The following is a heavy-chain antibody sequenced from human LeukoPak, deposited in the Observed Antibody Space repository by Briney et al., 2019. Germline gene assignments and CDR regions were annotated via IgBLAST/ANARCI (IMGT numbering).Heavy chain of an antibody. CDR2: MNQDGSEK. D-gene: IGHD3-16*01. J-gene: IGHJ6*02. CDR1: GFTFSDSW. CDR3: ATYTHWVAGDV. Sequence: GGSLRLSCAASGFTFSDSWMSWVRQAPGKGLEWVANMNQDGSEKDYVDSVKGRFTISRDNARNSLYLQMGSLRAEDTAVCYCATYTHWVAGDVWGQGTTVTVSS. V-gene: IGHV3-7*01.